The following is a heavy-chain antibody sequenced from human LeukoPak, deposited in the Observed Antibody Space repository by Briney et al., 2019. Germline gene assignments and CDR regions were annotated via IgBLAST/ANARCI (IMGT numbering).Heavy chain of an antibody. V-gene: IGHV3-30*01. J-gene: IGHJ3*02. CDR2: ISYDGSNK. Sequence: GRSLRLSCAASGFTFSSYAMHWVRQAPGKGLEWVAVISYDGSNKYYADSVKGRFTISRDNSQNTLYLQMNSLRAEDTAVYYCARETRRYAFDIWGQGTMVTVSS. CDR1: GFTFSSYA. CDR3: ARETRRYAFDI.